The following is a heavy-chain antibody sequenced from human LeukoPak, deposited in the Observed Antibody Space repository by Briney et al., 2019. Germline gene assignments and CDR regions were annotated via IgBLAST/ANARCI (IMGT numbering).Heavy chain of an antibody. J-gene: IGHJ4*02. CDR1: GYTFTGYY. V-gene: IGHV1-2*02. CDR3: ARKGYSSSWDLYYFDY. CDR2: INPNSGGT. D-gene: IGHD6-13*01. Sequence: ASVKVSCKASGYTFTGYYMHWVRQAPGQGLEWMGWINPNSGGTNYAQKFQGRVTMTRDTSISTAYMELSRLRSDDTAVYYCARKGYSSSWDLYYFDYWGQGTLVTVSS.